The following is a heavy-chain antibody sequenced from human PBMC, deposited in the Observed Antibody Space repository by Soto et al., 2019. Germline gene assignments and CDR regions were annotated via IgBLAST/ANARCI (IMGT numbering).Heavy chain of an antibody. CDR3: GALCSSTWCYGMDV. J-gene: IGHJ6*02. D-gene: IGHD2-2*01. CDR2: IFYTGST. V-gene: IGHV4-59*01. CDR1: GGSISSYS. Sequence: QVQLQESGPGLVKPSETLSLTCTVSGGSISSYSWSWIRQPPGKGLEWIGDIFYTGSTNYNPSLKSRVTTAVDTSKNQFALKLSSVTAADTAVYYCGALCSSTWCYGMDVWGQGTTVTVSS.